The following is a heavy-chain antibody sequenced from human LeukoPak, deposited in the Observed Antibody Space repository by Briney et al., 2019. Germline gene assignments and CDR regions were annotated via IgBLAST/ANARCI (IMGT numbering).Heavy chain of an antibody. CDR3: ARVGYCSSTSCYGINWFDP. CDR1: GYTFSSYW. Sequence: GESLKISCKGSGYTFSSYWIGWVRQMPGKGLEWMGIIYPDDSDTRYSPSFQGQVTISADKSISTAYLQWSSLKASDTAMYYCARVGYCSSTSCYGINWFDPWGQGTLVTVSS. D-gene: IGHD2-2*01. V-gene: IGHV5-51*01. J-gene: IGHJ5*02. CDR2: IYPDDSDT.